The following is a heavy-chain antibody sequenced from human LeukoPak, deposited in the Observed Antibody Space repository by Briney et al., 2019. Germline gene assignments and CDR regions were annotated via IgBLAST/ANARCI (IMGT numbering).Heavy chain of an antibody. J-gene: IGHJ4*02. CDR2: INPNSGVT. CDR3: ARDDGDGYSYGAFDY. D-gene: IGHD5-18*01. V-gene: IGHV1-2*02. CDR1: GYTFTDDY. Sequence: ASVKVSCKASGYTFTDDYVHWVREAPGQGLEGRGWINPNSGVTNYAQKFQGRVTMTRDTSISTAYMELSRLRSDDTAVYYCARDDGDGYSYGAFDYWGQGTLVTVSS.